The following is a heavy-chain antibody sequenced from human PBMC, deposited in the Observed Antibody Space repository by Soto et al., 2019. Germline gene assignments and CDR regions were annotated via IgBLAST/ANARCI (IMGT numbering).Heavy chain of an antibody. CDR1: GFTFSSYA. CDR3: AKDTPSWGTGYYFDY. CDR2: ITAGGTNT. V-gene: IGHV3-23*01. D-gene: IGHD3-16*01. Sequence: EVQLLESGGGLVQPGGSLRLSCAASGFTFSSYAMSWVRQAPGKGLEWVSGITAGGTNTYYTDSVKGRFTISRDNPKNTFYLQMNSLSAEDTAIYYCAKDTPSWGTGYYFDYWGQGNMVTVSS. J-gene: IGHJ4*02.